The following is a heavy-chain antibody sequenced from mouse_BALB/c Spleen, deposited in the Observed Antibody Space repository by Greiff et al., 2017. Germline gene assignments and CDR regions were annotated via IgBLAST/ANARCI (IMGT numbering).Heavy chain of an antibody. CDR2: ISYDGSN. D-gene: IGHD2-1*01. V-gene: IGHV3-6*02. Sequence: ESGPGLVKPSQSLSLTCSVTGYSITSGYYWNWIRQFPGNKLEWMGYISYDGSNNYNPSLKNRISITRDTSKNQFFLKLNSVTTEDTATYYCARDSPYGNLYAMDYWGQGTSVTVSS. CDR1: GYSITSGYY. CDR3: ARDSPYGNLYAMDY. J-gene: IGHJ4*01.